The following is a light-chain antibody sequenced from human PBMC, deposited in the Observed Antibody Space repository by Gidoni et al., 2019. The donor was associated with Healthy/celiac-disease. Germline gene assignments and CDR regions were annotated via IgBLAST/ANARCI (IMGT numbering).Light chain of an antibody. CDR3: QQYGSSPLFT. V-gene: IGKV3-20*01. CDR1: QSVSSSY. Sequence: EIELTQSPGTLSLSPGERATLSCRASQSVSSSYLAWYQQKPGQATRLLIYCASSRDTGIPYRFSGSGSGTAFTLTISSLEPEDFAVYYCQQYGSSPLFTFGPGTKVDIK. CDR2: CAS. J-gene: IGKJ3*01.